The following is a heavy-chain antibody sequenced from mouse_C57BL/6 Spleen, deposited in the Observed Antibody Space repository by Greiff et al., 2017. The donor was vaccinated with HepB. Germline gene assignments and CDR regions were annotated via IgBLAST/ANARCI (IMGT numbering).Heavy chain of an antibody. J-gene: IGHJ4*01. CDR3: ARGYYGRPYARDY. D-gene: IGHD1-1*01. Sequence: VQLQQPGAELVMPGASVKLSCKASGYTFTSYWMHWVKQRPGQGLEWIGEIDPSDSYTNYNQKFKGKSTLTVDKSSSTAYMQLSSLTSEDSAVYYCARGYYGRPYARDYGGQGTSVTVSP. CDR2: IDPSDSYT. V-gene: IGHV1-69*01. CDR1: GYTFTSYW.